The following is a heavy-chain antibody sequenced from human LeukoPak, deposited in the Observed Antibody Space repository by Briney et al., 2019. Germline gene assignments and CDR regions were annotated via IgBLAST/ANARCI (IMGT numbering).Heavy chain of an antibody. D-gene: IGHD3-22*01. CDR3: AREWVGYYYDSSGYYKPFDY. J-gene: IGHJ4*02. CDR1: GGSISSYY. CDR2: IYYSGST. Sequence: SETLSLTCTVSGGSISSYYWSWIRQPPGKGLEWIGYIYYSGSTNYNPSLKSRVTISVDTSKNQFSLKLSSVTAADTAVYYCAREWVGYYYDSSGYYKPFDYWGQGTLVTVSS. V-gene: IGHV4-59*12.